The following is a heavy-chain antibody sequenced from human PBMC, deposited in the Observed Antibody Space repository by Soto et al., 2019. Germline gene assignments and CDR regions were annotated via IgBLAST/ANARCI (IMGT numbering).Heavy chain of an antibody. CDR3: AGSLYYGWGSYYPPYNWFAP. V-gene: IGHV1-18*01. Sequence: GASVKVSCKASGYTFTSCGSSWVRQAPGQGLEWMGWISAYNGNTNYAQKLQGRVTMTTDTSTSTAYMELRSLRSDDTAVYYCAGSLYYGWGSYYPPYNWFAPWGQGTRVPVSS. CDR2: ISAYNGNT. CDR1: GYTFTSCG. J-gene: IGHJ5*02. D-gene: IGHD3-10*01.